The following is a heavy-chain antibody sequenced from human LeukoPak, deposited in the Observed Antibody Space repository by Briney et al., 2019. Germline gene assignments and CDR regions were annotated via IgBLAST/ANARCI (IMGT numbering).Heavy chain of an antibody. Sequence: GGSLRLSCAASGFTFTSHWMHWVRQVPGKGLEWVSRINSEGTLITYVDSVKGRFTCSRDNARKTVYLQMNSLRAEDTAVYYCARGRWELLSQYFDYWGQGTLVTVSS. CDR3: ARGRWELLSQYFDY. D-gene: IGHD1-26*01. CDR1: GFTFTSHW. CDR2: INSEGTLI. V-gene: IGHV3-74*03. J-gene: IGHJ4*02.